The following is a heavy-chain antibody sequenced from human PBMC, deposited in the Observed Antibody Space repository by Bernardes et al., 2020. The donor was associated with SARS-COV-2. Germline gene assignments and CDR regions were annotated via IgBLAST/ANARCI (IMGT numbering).Heavy chain of an antibody. Sequence: GGSLRLSCAASGFTFGSYAFHWVRQAPGKGLEWLAVISYDGSSKFYVDSVKGRFTVSRDSSKNTLYLQMNSLRPEDTAVYFCARADTPLPFSYGMDVWGQGTTVTVSS. CDR3: ARADTPLPFSYGMDV. J-gene: IGHJ6*02. CDR2: ISYDGSSK. CDR1: GFTFGSYA. V-gene: IGHV3-30-3*01.